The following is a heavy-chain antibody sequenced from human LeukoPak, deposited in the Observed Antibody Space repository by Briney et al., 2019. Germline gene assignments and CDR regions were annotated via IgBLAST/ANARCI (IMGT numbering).Heavy chain of an antibody. CDR1: GGSFSGYY. V-gene: IGHV4-34*01. J-gene: IGHJ4*02. CDR3: ARVPPGY. Sequence: PSETLSLTCAVYGGSFSGYYWSWLRQPPGKGLEWIGEINHSGSTNYNPSLKSRVTISVDTSKNQFSLMLSSVTAADTAVYYGARVPPGYLGQGTLVTVSS. CDR2: INHSGST.